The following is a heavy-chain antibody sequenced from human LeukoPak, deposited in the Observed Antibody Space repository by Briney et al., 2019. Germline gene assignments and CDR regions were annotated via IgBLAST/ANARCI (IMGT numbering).Heavy chain of an antibody. CDR3: ARGGLLWFGELSGNHFDY. CDR2: IYYSGST. Sequence: SETLSLTCTVSGGSISSYYWSWIRQPPGKGLEWIGYIYYSGSTNYNPSLKSRVTISVDTSKNQFSLKLSSVTAADTAVYYCARGGLLWFGELSGNHFDYWGQGTLVTVSS. V-gene: IGHV4-59*01. J-gene: IGHJ4*02. D-gene: IGHD3-10*01. CDR1: GGSISSYY.